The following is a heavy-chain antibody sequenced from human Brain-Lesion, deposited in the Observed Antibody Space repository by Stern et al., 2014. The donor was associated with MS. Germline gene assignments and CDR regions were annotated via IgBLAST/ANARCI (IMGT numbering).Heavy chain of an antibody. CDR1: GGSISSSGYY. D-gene: IGHD1-26*01. CDR2: IHDRGNL. V-gene: IGHV4-61*02. J-gene: IGHJ5*02. Sequence: VQLVESGPGLVKPSQTLSLPCTVSGGSISSSGYYWSWIRQPADKGLESIGRIHDRGNLSYTPPLKMRGPISMDTAKTKFSLKLPSVTAADTAVYYCATTRWDLFTWNWFDPWGQGTLVTVSS. CDR3: ATTRWDLFTWNWFDP.